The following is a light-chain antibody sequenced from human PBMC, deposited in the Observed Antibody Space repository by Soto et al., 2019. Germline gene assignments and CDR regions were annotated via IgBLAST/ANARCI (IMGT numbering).Light chain of an antibody. CDR2: GAS. CDR1: PSVSNDF. CDR3: QKYGSSPPRT. J-gene: IGKJ1*01. Sequence: ELVFTQFPRMLPLSPGARATVLCGRSPSVSNDFLAWYQQKPGQAPRLLIYGASTRATDVPDRFSGSGSGADFTLSISRLEPEDFAVYYCQKYGSSPPRTFGQGTKVDIK. V-gene: IGKV3-20*01.